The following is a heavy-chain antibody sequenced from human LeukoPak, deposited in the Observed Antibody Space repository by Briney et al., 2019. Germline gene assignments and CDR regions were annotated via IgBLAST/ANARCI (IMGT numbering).Heavy chain of an antibody. V-gene: IGHV3-30*18. J-gene: IGHJ5*02. D-gene: IGHD3-10*01. CDR1: GFTFSSYG. CDR3: AKDGIYYGSGTNWFDP. CDR2: ISYDGSNK. Sequence: GRSLRLSCAASGFTFSSYGMHWVRQAPGKGLEWVAVISYDGSNKYYADSVKGRFTISRDNSKNTLYLQMNSLRAEDTAVYYCAKDGIYYGSGTNWFDPWGQGTLVTVPS.